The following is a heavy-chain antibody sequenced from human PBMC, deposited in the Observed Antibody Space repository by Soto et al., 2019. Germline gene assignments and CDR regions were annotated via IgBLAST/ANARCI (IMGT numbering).Heavy chain of an antibody. CDR3: ARGGTFAYDTSGYSAS. D-gene: IGHD3-22*01. CDR2: INPKSGGT. CDR1: GYTFSAYY. V-gene: IGHV1-2*02. Sequence: ASVKVSCKTSGYTFSAYYMHWVRQAPGQGLEWMGWINPKSGGTLYAQKFQGRVTMTRDTSISTAYMELSRLRSDDTAVYYCARGGTFAYDTSGYSASWGQGTLVTVSS. J-gene: IGHJ5*02.